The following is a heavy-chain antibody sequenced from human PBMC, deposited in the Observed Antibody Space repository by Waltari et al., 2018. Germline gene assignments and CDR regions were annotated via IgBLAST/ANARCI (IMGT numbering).Heavy chain of an antibody. D-gene: IGHD3-3*01. CDR1: GFTLSSDW. J-gene: IGHJ4*02. Sequence: EVQREESGGCWVPPGGSLRLSGAASGFTLSSDWMPVVRQAPGKGLEWVANIKQDGSETSYADSLKGRFTISRYNAKNSLYLQMNSLRAEDTALYYCARDHVFRGDFWSGYYDSWGQGTLVTVSS. V-gene: IGHV3-7*01. CDR3: ARDHVFRGDFWSGYYDS. CDR2: IKQDGSET.